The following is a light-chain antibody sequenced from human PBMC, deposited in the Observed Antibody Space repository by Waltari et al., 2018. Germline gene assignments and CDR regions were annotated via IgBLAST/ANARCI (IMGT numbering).Light chain of an antibody. CDR3: QEYYKTPFT. CDR2: WAS. J-gene: IGKJ3*01. CDR1: QSVDSSNHKTD. V-gene: IGKV4-1*01. Sequence: DIVMTQSPDSVAVSLGERATINCRSSQSVDSSNHKTDIAWYQQKPGQPPKLLIYWASARESGVPDRFSGSGYGTECTLTISTMQAEDVAVDYWQEYYKTPFTGGPGTKVEIK.